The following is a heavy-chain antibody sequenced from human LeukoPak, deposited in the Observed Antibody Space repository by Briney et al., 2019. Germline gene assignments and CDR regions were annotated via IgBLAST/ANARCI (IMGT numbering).Heavy chain of an antibody. D-gene: IGHD3-10*01. CDR2: IYYSGST. CDR3: ARDRITMVRANWFDP. Sequence: SETLSLTCTVSGGSISSYYWSWIRQPPGKGLEWIGSIYYSGSTYYNPSLKSRVTISVDTSKNQFSLKLSSVTAADTAVYYCARDRITMVRANWFDPWGQGTLVTVSS. V-gene: IGHV4-59*12. CDR1: GGSISSYY. J-gene: IGHJ5*02.